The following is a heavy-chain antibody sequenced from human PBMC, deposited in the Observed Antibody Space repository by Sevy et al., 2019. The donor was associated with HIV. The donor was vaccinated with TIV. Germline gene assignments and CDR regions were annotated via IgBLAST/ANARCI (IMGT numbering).Heavy chain of an antibody. CDR3: ARREDGILRFLGEAYYYGMDV. CDR2: ISSSGSTI. Sequence: GGSLRLSCAASGFTFSSYEMNWVRQAPGKGLEWVSYISSSGSTIYYADSVKGRFTISRDNAKNSLYLQMNSLRAEDTAVYYCARREDGILRFLGEAYYYGMDVWGQGTTVTVS. D-gene: IGHD3-3*01. J-gene: IGHJ6*02. CDR1: GFTFSSYE. V-gene: IGHV3-48*03.